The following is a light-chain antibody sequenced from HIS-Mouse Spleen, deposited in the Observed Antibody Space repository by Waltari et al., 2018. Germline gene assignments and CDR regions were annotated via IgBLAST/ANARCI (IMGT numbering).Light chain of an antibody. CDR2: KDS. CDR3: QSADSSGTYRV. CDR1: ALPKQL. Sequence: SYELTQPPPVSVSPGQTARITCAGDALPKQLADRYQQKPGQAPVLVIYKDSERPSGIPERFSGSSSGTTVTLTISGVQAEDEADYYCQSADSSGTYRVFGGGTKLTVL. V-gene: IGLV3-25*03. J-gene: IGLJ3*02.